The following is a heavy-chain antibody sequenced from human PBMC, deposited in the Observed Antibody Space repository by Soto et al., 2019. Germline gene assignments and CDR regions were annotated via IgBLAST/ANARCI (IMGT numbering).Heavy chain of an antibody. V-gene: IGHV3-23*01. CDR3: AKVRDYSYYYDMDV. CDR2: ISGSGGST. CDR1: GFTFSSCA. J-gene: IGHJ6*02. Sequence: GGSLRLSCAASGFTFSSCAMSWVRQAPGKGLEWVSGISGSGGSTYYADSVKGRFTISRDNSKNTLYLQMNSLRAEDTAVYYCAKVRDYSYYYDMDVWGQGTTVTVSS.